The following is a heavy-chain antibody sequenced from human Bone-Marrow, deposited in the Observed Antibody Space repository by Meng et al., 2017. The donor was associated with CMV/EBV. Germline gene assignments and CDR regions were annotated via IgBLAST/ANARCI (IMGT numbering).Heavy chain of an antibody. CDR3: ARVAWELLFDY. CDR2: IYSGGST. CDR1: GFTVSSNY. J-gene: IGHJ4*02. V-gene: IGHV3-66*02. D-gene: IGHD1-26*01. Sequence: GESLKISCAASGFTVSSNYMSWVRQAPGKGLEWVSVIYSGGSTYYADSVKGRFTISRDNSKNTLYLQMNSLRAEDTAVYYCARVAWELLFDYWGQGTLVTFSS.